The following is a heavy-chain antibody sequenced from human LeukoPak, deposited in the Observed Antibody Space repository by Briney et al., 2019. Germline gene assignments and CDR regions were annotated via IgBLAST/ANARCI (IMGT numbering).Heavy chain of an antibody. CDR2: ISSYNGNT. CDR1: GYTFTSYG. CDR3: ARDIGMVRGVMTPSRRAFDI. J-gene: IGHJ3*02. D-gene: IGHD3-10*01. V-gene: IGHV1-18*01. Sequence: GAPVKVSCKASGYTFTSYGLSAVRQAPGQGLEWMGWISSYNGNTNYAQKLQGRVTMTTDTSTSTAYMELRSLRSDDTAVYYCARDIGMVRGVMTPSRRAFDIWGAGAMVTVSS.